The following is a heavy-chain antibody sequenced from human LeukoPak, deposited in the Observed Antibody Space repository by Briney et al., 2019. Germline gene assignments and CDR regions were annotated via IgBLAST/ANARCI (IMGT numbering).Heavy chain of an antibody. CDR2: IRYDGSNK. CDR3: AKPMVYAIPHDAFDI. Sequence: GGSXXLSCAXXGFTFSSYGMHWVRQAPGKGLEWVAFIRYDGSNKYYADSVKGRFTISRDNSKKTLYLQMNSLRAEDTAVYYCAKPMVYAIPHDAFDIWGQGTMVTVSS. CDR1: GFTFSSYG. V-gene: IGHV3-30*02. J-gene: IGHJ3*02. D-gene: IGHD2-8*01.